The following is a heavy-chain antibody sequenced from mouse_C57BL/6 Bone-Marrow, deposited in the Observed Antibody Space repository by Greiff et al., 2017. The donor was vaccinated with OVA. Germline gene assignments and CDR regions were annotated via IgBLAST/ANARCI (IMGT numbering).Heavy chain of an antibody. CDR3: ANAMVTTTYLFAY. D-gene: IGHD2-2*01. J-gene: IGHJ3*01. CDR1: GYTFTSYW. V-gene: IGHV1-55*01. Sequence: QVQLQQPGAELVKPGASVKMSCKASGYTFTSYWITWVKQRPGQGLEWIGDIYPGSGSTNYNEKFKSKATLAVDTSSSTAYMPLSSLTSEDSAVYYCANAMVTTTYLFAYWGQGTLVTVTA. CDR2: IYPGSGST.